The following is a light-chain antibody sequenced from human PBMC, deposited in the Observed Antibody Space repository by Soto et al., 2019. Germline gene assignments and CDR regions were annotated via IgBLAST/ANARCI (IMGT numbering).Light chain of an antibody. CDR2: TTN. CDR3: VLFMGSGLGV. CDR1: SGSVSTGYY. Sequence: QTVVTQEPSFSVSPGGTVTLTCGLSSGSVSTGYYPSWLQQTPGQAPRTLIYTTNTRSSGVPDRFSGSILGDRAALTITGAQADDESDYYCVLFMGSGLGVFGGGTTVTVL. V-gene: IGLV8-61*01. J-gene: IGLJ3*02.